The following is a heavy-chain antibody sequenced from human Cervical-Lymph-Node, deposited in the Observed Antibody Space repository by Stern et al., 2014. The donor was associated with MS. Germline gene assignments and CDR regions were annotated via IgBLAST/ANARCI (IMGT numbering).Heavy chain of an antibody. CDR2: VSADGTVN. CDR3: VKRGGNLLHYFDW. V-gene: IGHV3-30*04. J-gene: IGHJ4*02. CDR1: GFTFSAYA. D-gene: IGHD4-23*01. Sequence: QVQLVQSEGGVVQPGRSLRLSCAASGFTFSAYAMHWVRQAPGKGLEWLASVSADGTVNHYTDSVKGRLTISRDNSKYTLYLEMNSLITEDTAVYYCVKRGGNLLHYFDWWGQGALVTVSS.